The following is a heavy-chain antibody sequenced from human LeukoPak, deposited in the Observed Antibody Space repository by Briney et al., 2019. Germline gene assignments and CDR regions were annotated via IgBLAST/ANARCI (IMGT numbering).Heavy chain of an antibody. Sequence: GGSLRLSCAASAFTFSIYAMSWVRQAPGKGLEWVSSISGSGGSTYYADSVKGRFTISRDNSKNTLYLQMSSLRADDTAVYYCAKGPSRIATAGVYYFDYWGQGTLVTVSS. V-gene: IGHV3-23*01. CDR3: AKGPSRIATAGVYYFDY. CDR1: AFTFSIYA. CDR2: ISGSGGST. J-gene: IGHJ4*02. D-gene: IGHD6-13*01.